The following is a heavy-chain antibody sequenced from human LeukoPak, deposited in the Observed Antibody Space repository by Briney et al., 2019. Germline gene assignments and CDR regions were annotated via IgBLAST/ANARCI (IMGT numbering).Heavy chain of an antibody. CDR3: AKDKGGGYGNDAFDI. J-gene: IGHJ3*02. D-gene: IGHD3-16*01. V-gene: IGHV3-30*18. CDR2: ISYDGTNQ. Sequence: GGSLRLSCAASGFXFSSYGIHWVRKAPGKGLEWVAVISYDGTNQYYADSVKGRFTISRDNSKNTLYLQMNSLRAEDTAVYYCAKDKGGGYGNDAFDIWGRGIMVTVSS. CDR1: GFXFSSYG.